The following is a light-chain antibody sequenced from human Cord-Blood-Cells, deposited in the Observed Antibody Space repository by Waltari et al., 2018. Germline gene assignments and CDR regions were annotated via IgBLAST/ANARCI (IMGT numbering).Light chain of an antibody. Sequence: DIQMTKSHSSVPHLVGHRAPTTCRASQGISSWLAWYQQKPGKAPKLLIYAASSLQSGVPSRFSGSGSGTDFTLTISSLQPEDFATYYCQQANSFPITFGQGTRLEIK. CDR3: QQANSFPIT. V-gene: IGKV1-12*01. CDR1: QGISSW. J-gene: IGKJ5*01. CDR2: AAS.